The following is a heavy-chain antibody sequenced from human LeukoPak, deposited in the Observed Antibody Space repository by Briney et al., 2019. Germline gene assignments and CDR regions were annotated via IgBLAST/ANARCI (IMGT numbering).Heavy chain of an antibody. CDR1: GLTFSSDS. J-gene: IGHJ4*02. V-gene: IGHV3-74*01. Sequence: GGSLRLSCAASGLTFSSDSMVWVRHAPGKGLVWVSYINADGTSTTYADSVKGRFTISRDNAKKTVYLRMNSLTSEDTAVYYCARNRDGLGLWGQGTLVTVSS. D-gene: IGHD3-16*01. CDR2: INADGTST. CDR3: ARNRDGLGL.